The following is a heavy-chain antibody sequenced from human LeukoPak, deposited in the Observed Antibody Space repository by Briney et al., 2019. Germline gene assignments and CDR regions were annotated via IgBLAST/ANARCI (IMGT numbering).Heavy chain of an antibody. Sequence: ASVKVSCKASGFTLTSSTMQWVRQARGQRLEWMGWIVVGSGNTNYAQKFQGRVTITRDMSTSTAYMELSSLKSEDTAIYYCAADLSETPSNSWYASRAWGQGTLVTVSS. J-gene: IGHJ5*02. V-gene: IGHV1-58*02. CDR1: GFTLTSST. CDR3: AADLSETPSNSWYASRA. D-gene: IGHD6-13*01. CDR2: IVVGSGNT.